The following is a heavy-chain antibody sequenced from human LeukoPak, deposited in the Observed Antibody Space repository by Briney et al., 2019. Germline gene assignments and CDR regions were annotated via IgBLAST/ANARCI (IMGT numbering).Heavy chain of an antibody. D-gene: IGHD6-13*01. J-gene: IGHJ4*02. V-gene: IGHV3-66*02. CDR1: GFTVSSNY. CDR3: ASPEGYSSSWYYFDY. Sequence: GGSLRLSCAASGFTVSSNYMSWVRQAPGKGLEWVSVIYSGGSTYYADSVKGRFTISRDNSKNTLYLQMNSLRAEDTAVYYCASPEGYSSSWYYFDYWDQGTLVTVSS. CDR2: IYSGGST.